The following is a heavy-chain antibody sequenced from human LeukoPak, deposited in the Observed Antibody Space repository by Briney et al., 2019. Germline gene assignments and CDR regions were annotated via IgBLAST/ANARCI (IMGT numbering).Heavy chain of an antibody. CDR3: ARDRRLELPDY. D-gene: IGHD3-16*01. V-gene: IGHV4-39*02. Sequence: PSETLSLTCTVSGGSISSSTYYWGWIRQPPGKGLEWIGSISYSGNIYYNPSLKSRVTISVDTSKNQFSLKLNSVTAADTAVYYCARDRRLELPDYWGQGTLVTVSS. J-gene: IGHJ4*02. CDR1: GGSISSSTYY. CDR2: ISYSGNI.